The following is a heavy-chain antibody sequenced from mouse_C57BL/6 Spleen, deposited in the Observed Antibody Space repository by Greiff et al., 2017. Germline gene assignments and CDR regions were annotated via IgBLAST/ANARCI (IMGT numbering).Heavy chain of an antibody. V-gene: IGHV1-82*01. D-gene: IGHD2-4*01. J-gene: IGHJ4*01. CDR1: GYAFSSSW. CDR3: ARRYDYRYAMDY. CDR2: IYPGDGDT. Sequence: QVQLKESGPELVKPGASVKISCKASGYAFSSSWMNWVKQRPGKGLEWIGRIYPGDGDTTYNGKFKGKATLTADKSSSTAYMQLSSLTSEDSAVYFCARRYDYRYAMDYWGQGTSVTVSS.